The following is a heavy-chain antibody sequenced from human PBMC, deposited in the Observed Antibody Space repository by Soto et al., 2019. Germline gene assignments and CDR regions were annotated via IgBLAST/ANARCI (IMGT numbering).Heavy chain of an antibody. CDR1: GFTFNDYY. CDR3: ARELEGGTLY. V-gene: IGHV3-11*01. J-gene: IGHJ4*01. CDR2: VSTSGSTV. D-gene: IGHD3-16*01. Sequence: QVQLVESGGGVVKPGRSLRLSCAASGFTFNDYYMNWIRQAPGPVLEWISYVSTSGSTVYYADSVKGRCTISRNNDKNAQLQQMKSRRAEVTAGSYCARELEGGTLYWGRGTLVTGSS.